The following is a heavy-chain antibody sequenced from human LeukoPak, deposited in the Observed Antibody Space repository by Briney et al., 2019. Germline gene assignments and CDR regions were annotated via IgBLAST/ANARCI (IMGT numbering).Heavy chain of an antibody. Sequence: SETLSLTCAVYGGSFSGYYWSWIRQPPGKGLEWIGETNHSGSTNYNPSLKSRVTISVDTSKNQFSLKLSSVTAADTAVYYCARVHSGSYLTNSRKKPKSWYFDYWGQGTLVTVSS. D-gene: IGHD1-26*01. CDR1: GGSFSGYY. CDR3: ARVHSGSYLTNSRKKPKSWYFDY. J-gene: IGHJ4*02. CDR2: TNHSGST. V-gene: IGHV4-34*01.